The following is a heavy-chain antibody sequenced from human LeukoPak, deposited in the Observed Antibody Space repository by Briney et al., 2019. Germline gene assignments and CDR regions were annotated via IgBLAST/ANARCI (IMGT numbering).Heavy chain of an antibody. V-gene: IGHV3-48*03. CDR1: GFTFSSYN. CDR2: ISSSGSTI. J-gene: IGHJ4*02. CDR3: ARAGPEVYDSSGLDY. D-gene: IGHD3-22*01. Sequence: GGSLRLSCAASGFTFSSYNMNWVRQAPGKGLEWVSYISSSGSTIYYADSVKGRFTISRDNAKNSLYLQMNSLRAEDTAVYYCARAGPEVYDSSGLDYWGQGTLVTVSS.